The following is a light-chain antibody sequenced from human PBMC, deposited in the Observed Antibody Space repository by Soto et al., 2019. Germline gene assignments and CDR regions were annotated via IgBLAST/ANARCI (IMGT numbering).Light chain of an antibody. V-gene: IGKV1-17*03. CDR2: AAS. J-gene: IGKJ4*01. CDR3: LQHNYYPLN. CDR1: QGVKKY. Sequence: EIQTTKSLSSLSASVVDRFTINCQASQGVKKYVNWFQQKPGKVPKRLIYAASSLESGVPSRFSGSGSGTEVTLKISSLQPEDGATDYCLQHNYYPLNCGGGTTVAIK.